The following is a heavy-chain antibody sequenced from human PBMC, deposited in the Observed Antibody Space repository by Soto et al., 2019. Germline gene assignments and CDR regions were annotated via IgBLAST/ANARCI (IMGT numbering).Heavy chain of an antibody. CDR2: ISYDGSNK. J-gene: IGHJ4*02. V-gene: IGHV3-30*18. CDR1: GFTFSSYG. D-gene: IGHD3-10*01. Sequence: GGSLRLSCAASGFTFSSYGMHWVRQAPGKGLEWVAVISYDGSNKYYADSVKGRFTISRDNSKNTLYLQMNSLRAEDTAVYYCAKSSYYYGSGDFDYWGQGTLVTVSS. CDR3: AKSSYYYGSGDFDY.